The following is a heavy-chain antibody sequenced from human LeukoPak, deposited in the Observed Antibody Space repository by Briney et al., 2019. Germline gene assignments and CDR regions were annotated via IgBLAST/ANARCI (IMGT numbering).Heavy chain of an antibody. D-gene: IGHD6-19*01. V-gene: IGHV3-30*18. CDR1: GFTFSNYG. CDR3: AKCSGWFVRGKDYYYYYMDV. J-gene: IGHJ6*03. CDR2: ISYDGSNK. Sequence: GGSLRLSCAASGFTFSNYGMHWVRQAPGKGLEWVALISYDGSNKYYADSVKGRFTISRDNSKDTLYLQMNSLRAEDTAVYYCAKCSGWFVRGKDYYYYYMDVWGKGTTVTVSS.